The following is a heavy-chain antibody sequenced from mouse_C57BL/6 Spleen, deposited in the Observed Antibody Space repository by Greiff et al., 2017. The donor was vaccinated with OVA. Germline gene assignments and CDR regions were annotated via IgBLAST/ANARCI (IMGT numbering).Heavy chain of an antibody. V-gene: IGHV1-80*01. CDR2: IYPGDGDT. CDR3: ARQRGLRSYFDY. D-gene: IGHD1-1*01. CDR1: GYAFSSYW. J-gene: IGHJ2*01. Sequence: VQLQQSGAELVKPGASVKISCKASGYAFSSYWMNWVKQRPGKGLEWIGQIYPGDGDTNYNGKFKGKATLTADKSSSTAYMQLSSLTSEDSAVYFCARQRGLRSYFDYWGQGTTLTVSS.